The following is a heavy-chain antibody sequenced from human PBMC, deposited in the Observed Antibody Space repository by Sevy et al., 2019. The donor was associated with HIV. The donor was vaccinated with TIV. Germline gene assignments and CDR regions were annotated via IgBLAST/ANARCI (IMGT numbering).Heavy chain of an antibody. Sequence: GGSLRLSCAASGFTFSSYAMSWVRQAPGKGLEWVSAIRGSGGSTYYADSVKGRFTISRDNSKNALYLQMNSLRAEDTAVYYCAKDGVEMAHHDAFDIWGQGTMVTVSS. CDR3: AKDGVEMAHHDAFDI. CDR2: IRGSGGST. V-gene: IGHV3-23*01. CDR1: GFTFSSYA. J-gene: IGHJ3*02. D-gene: IGHD2-21*01.